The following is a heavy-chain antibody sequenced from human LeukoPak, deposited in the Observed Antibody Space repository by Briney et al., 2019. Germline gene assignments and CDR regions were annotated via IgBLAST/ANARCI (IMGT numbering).Heavy chain of an antibody. CDR1: GFTFSAYA. CDR3: AKDRDYGDYDY. D-gene: IGHD4-17*01. V-gene: IGHV3-23*01. J-gene: IGHJ4*02. Sequence: GGSLRLSCEASGFTFSAYAMTWVRQAPGKGLEWVSGSGGSTYYADSVKGRFTISRDNSKNTLYLQMNNLRAEDTAVYYCAKDRDYGDYDYWGQGTLVTVSS. CDR2: SGGST.